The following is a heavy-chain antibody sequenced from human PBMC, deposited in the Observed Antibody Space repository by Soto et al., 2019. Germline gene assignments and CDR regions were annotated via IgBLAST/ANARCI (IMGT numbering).Heavy chain of an antibody. Sequence: GESLKISCKGSGYSFISYWIGWVRQMPGKGLEWMGIIYPGDSNTRYSPSFQGQVTISADKSISTAYLQWSSLKASDTAIYYCARHISSSANDDGVDVWGQGTTVTVSS. CDR2: IYPGDSNT. V-gene: IGHV5-51*01. CDR1: GYSFISYW. J-gene: IGHJ6*02. CDR3: ARHISSSANDDGVDV. D-gene: IGHD6-6*01.